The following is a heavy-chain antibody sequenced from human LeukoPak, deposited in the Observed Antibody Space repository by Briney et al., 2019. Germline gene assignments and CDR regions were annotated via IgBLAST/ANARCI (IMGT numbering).Heavy chain of an antibody. V-gene: IGHV1-69*05. CDR2: IIPIFGTA. Sequence: SVKVSCKASGGTFSSYAISWVRQAPGQGLEWMGGIIPIFGTANYAQKFQGRVTITTDESTSTAYMELSSLRSEDTAVYYCARVRWVVTHSPPDYYYYMDVWGKGTTVTVSS. CDR3: ARVRWVVTHSPPDYYYYMDV. J-gene: IGHJ6*03. CDR1: GGTFSSYA. D-gene: IGHD4-23*01.